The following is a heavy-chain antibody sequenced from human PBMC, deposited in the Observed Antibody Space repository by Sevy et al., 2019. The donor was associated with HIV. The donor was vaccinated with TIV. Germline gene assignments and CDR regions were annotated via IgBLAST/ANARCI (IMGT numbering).Heavy chain of an antibody. J-gene: IGHJ4*02. CDR2: LSFGCGEI. Sequence: GGSLRLSCAASGFTFSKYSMSWVRQPPGKGLEWVSTLSFGCGEINHADSVKGRFTISRDNSKNSLYLQMNNLRAEDTAVYYCARKGCTKPHDYWGQGTLVTVSS. CDR1: GFTFSKYS. D-gene: IGHD2-8*01. CDR3: ARKGCTKPHDY. V-gene: IGHV3-23*01.